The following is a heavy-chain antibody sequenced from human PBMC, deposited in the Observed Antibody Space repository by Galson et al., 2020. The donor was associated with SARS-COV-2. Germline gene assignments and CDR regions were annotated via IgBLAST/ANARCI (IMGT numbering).Heavy chain of an antibody. D-gene: IGHD5-12*01. Sequence: NSGGSLRLSCAASGLYFRDHYMRWIRQAPGKGLEWLAFFIRSGISIYYASSVEGRFTISRDNAKNSLSLQMNSLRVEDTAVYYCARALHGYNCCDLWGRGTLVTVAS. J-gene: IGHJ2*01. V-gene: IGHV3-11*04. CDR3: ARALHGYNCCDL. CDR2: FIRSGISI. CDR1: GLYFRDHY.